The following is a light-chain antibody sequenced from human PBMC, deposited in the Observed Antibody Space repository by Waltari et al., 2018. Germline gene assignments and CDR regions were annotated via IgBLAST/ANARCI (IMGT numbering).Light chain of an antibody. Sequence: DIQMTQSPSSVSASARPRAIMTCRASQAISRWVAWYQQKPGQAPKFLIYDASTLQSGVPSRFSGSGSGTDFTLTISSLQPEDFATYYCQQGNDFPLTFGGGTKVEI. CDR1: QAISRW. CDR3: QQGNDFPLT. J-gene: IGKJ4*01. V-gene: IGKV1-12*01. CDR2: DAS.